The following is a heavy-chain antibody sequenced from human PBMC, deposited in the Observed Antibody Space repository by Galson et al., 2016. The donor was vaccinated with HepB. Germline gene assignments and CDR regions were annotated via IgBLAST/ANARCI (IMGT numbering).Heavy chain of an antibody. CDR3: AAGSHRYWFDP. Sequence: SLRLSCAASGFTVSSNYMSWVRQAPGKGLEWVSVIYSGGSTYYADSVKGRFTFSRDNAKNSLYLQMNNLTAEDTAVYHCAAGSHRYWFDPWGQGTLVTVSS. V-gene: IGHV3-66*01. D-gene: IGHD6-13*01. CDR2: IYSGGST. CDR1: GFTVSSNY. J-gene: IGHJ5*02.